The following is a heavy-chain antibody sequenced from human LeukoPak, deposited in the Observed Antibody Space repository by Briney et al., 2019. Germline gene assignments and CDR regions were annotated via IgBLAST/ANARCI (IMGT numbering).Heavy chain of an antibody. CDR2: ISAYNGNT. D-gene: IGHD3-9*01. CDR3: ARDTPDYDILTGYYNAPPDHYYYYGMDV. Sequence: ASVKVSCKASGYTFTSYGISWVRQAPGQGLEWMGGISAYNGNTNYAQKLKGRVTITTDTSTSTAYMELRSLRSDDTAVYYCARDTPDYDILTGYYNAPPDHYYYYGMDVWGQGTTVTVSS. J-gene: IGHJ6*02. V-gene: IGHV1-18*01. CDR1: GYTFTSYG.